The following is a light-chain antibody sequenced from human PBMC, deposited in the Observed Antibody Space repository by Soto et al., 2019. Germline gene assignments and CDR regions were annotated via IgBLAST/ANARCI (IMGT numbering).Light chain of an antibody. CDR1: SSNIGNNY. CDR3: GTWDSSLSAAV. Sequence: QSALTQPPSVSAAPGQKVTISCSGSSSNIGNNYVSWYQQFPGTAPKLLIYDNNKRPSGIPDRFSGSKSGTSATLGITGLQTGDEADYYCGTWDSSLSAAVFGTGTKVTVL. V-gene: IGLV1-51*01. CDR2: DNN. J-gene: IGLJ1*01.